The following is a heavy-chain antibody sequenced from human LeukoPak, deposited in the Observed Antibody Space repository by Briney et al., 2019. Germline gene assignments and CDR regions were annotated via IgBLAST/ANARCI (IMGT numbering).Heavy chain of an antibody. CDR1: GFTFSSYG. Sequence: PGGSLRLSSAASGFTFSSYGMTWVRQAPGKGLEGVSAISSSGSTIYYADSVKGRFTISRDNAKNSLYLQMNSQRAEDTAVYYRASLDPTLYFDYWGQGTLVTVSS. D-gene: IGHD1-1*01. V-gene: IGHV3-48*04. CDR3: ASLDPTLYFDY. CDR2: ISSSGSTI. J-gene: IGHJ4*02.